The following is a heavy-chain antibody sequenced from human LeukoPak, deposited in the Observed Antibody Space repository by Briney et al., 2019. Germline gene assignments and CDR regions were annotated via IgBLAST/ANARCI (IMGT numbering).Heavy chain of an antibody. Sequence: SETLSLTCAVYGGSFSGYYWSWIRQPPGKGLEWIGEINHSGSTNYNPSLKSRVTISVDTSKNQFSLKLSSVTAADTAVYYCARTPWYFDYWGQGTLVTVSS. CDR3: ARTPWYFDY. CDR2: INHSGST. J-gene: IGHJ4*02. CDR1: GGSFSGYY. V-gene: IGHV4-34*01.